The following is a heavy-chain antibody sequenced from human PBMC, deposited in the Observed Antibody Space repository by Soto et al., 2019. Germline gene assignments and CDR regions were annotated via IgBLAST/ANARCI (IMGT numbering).Heavy chain of an antibody. Sequence: SGPTVLNPTQNLTLTCTFSGFSLSTSGVGVGWIRQPPGKALEWLALIYWDDDKRYSPSLKSRLTITKDTSKDQVVLTMTNMDPVDTATYYCAHQNYYGSGFYYPYYSSCYTYVWGKGTSVTVS. CDR2: IYWDDDK. CDR1: GFSLSTSGVG. D-gene: IGHD3-10*01. CDR3: AHQNYYGSGFYYPYYSSCYTYV. V-gene: IGHV2-5*02. J-gene: IGHJ6*03.